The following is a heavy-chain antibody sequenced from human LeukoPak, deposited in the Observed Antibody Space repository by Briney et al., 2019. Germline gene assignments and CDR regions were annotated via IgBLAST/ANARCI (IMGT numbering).Heavy chain of an antibody. V-gene: IGHV3-53*01. CDR3: ARTTKEFDILTGYYFDY. Sequence: GGSLRLSCATSGFSFSSYAMSWVRQAPGKGLEWVSVIYRGGSTYYADSVKGRFTISRDNSKNTLSLQMNSLRAVDTAVYYCARTTKEFDILTGYYFDYWGQGTLVTVSS. CDR1: GFSFSSYA. J-gene: IGHJ4*02. D-gene: IGHD3-9*01. CDR2: IYRGGST.